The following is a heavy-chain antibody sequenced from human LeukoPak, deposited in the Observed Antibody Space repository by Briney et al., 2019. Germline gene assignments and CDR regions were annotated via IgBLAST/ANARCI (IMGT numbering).Heavy chain of an antibody. D-gene: IGHD6-13*01. CDR3: ARTGSSWYKYFDY. CDR2: IYYSGST. V-gene: IGHV4-59*01. CDR1: GGSISSYY. J-gene: IGHJ4*02. Sequence: SETLSLTCTVSGGSISSYYWSWIRQPPGKGLEWIGYIYYSGSTNYNPSPKSRVTISVDTSKNQFSLKLSSVTAADTAVYYCARTGSSWYKYFDYWGQGTLVTVSS.